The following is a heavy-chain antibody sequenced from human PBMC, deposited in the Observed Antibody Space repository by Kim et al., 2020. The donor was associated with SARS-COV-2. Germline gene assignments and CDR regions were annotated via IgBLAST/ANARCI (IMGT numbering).Heavy chain of an antibody. CDR1: GDSISSNDYF. D-gene: IGHD6-19*01. V-gene: IGHV4-39*01. Sequence: SETLSLTCTVSGDSISSNDYFWGWIRKPPGKGLEWIGSSSYSGTAHYNPSLKSRVTISVDTSKNQFSLKLSSVTAADTAVYYCARRGSGWYIHYWGQGTLVTVSS. J-gene: IGHJ4*02. CDR2: SSYSGTA. CDR3: ARRGSGWYIHY.